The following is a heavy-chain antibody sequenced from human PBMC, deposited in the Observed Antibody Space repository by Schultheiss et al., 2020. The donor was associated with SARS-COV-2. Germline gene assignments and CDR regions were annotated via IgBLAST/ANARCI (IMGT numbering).Heavy chain of an antibody. CDR1: GGTFSSYA. V-gene: IGHV1-69*13. CDR2: IIPIFGTA. CDR3: ARLLQSGSYSNFDY. J-gene: IGHJ4*02. D-gene: IGHD1-26*01. Sequence: SVKVSCKASGGTFSSYAISWVRQAPGQGLEWMGGIIPIFGTANYAQKFQGRVTITADESTSTAYMELSSLRSEDTAVYYCARLLQSGSYSNFDYWGQGTLVTVSS.